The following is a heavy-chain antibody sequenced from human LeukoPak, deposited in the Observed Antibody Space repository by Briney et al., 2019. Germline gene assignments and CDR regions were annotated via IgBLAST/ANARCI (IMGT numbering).Heavy chain of an antibody. CDR3: ARGQDYGDYVDY. Sequence: PSETLSLTCTVSGGSISSYYWSWIRQPPGKGLEWIGYIYYSGSTNYNPSLKSRVTKSVDTSKNQFSLKLSSVTAADTAVYYCARGQDYGDYVDYWGQGTLVTVSS. V-gene: IGHV4-59*01. CDR1: GGSISSYY. J-gene: IGHJ4*02. D-gene: IGHD4-17*01. CDR2: IYYSGST.